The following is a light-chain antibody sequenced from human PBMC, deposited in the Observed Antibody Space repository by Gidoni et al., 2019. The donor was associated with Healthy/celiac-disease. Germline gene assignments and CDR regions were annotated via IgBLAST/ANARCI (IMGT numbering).Light chain of an antibody. J-gene: IGKJ5*01. Sequence: DIVITQSPLSLPVTPGEPASISCRSSQSILHSNGYNYLDWYLQKPGQSPQLLIYLGSNRASGVPDRFSGSGSGADFTLKISRVEAEDVGVYYCMQALQTPFTFGQGTRLEIK. V-gene: IGKV2-28*01. CDR3: MQALQTPFT. CDR1: QSILHSNGYNY. CDR2: LGS.